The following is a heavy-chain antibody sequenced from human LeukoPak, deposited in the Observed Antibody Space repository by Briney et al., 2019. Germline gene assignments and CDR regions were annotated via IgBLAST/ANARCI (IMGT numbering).Heavy chain of an antibody. J-gene: IGHJ4*02. CDR3: ARLRFDFWSGYTHPYFDY. D-gene: IGHD3-3*01. Sequence: SETLSLTCTVSGGSISSSSYSWGWIRQPRGKGGEWIGSIYYSGTTYYNPSLKTRVTISVDTSKIQFSLKLSSVAATDTAVYFCARLRFDFWSGYTHPYFDYWGQGTLVTVSS. V-gene: IGHV4-39*01. CDR2: IYYSGTT. CDR1: GGSISSSSYS.